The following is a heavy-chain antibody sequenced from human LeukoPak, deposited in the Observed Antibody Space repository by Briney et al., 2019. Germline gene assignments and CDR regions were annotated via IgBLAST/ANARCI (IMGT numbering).Heavy chain of an antibody. CDR2: IWFDGSNK. Sequence: GGSLRLSCAASRFTFSWYGMHWVRQAPGKGLEWMGNIWFDGSNKHNADSVKGRFTISRDNARNTLYLQMNSLRDDDTAVYYCARDYNSSPDYWGQGTLVTVSS. D-gene: IGHD6-13*01. V-gene: IGHV3-33*01. CDR1: RFTFSWYG. J-gene: IGHJ4*02. CDR3: ARDYNSSPDY.